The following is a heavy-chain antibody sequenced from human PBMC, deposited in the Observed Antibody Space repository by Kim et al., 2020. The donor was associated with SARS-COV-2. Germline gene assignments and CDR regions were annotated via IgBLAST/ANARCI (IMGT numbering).Heavy chain of an antibody. V-gene: IGHV3-23*01. CDR3: AKAPHYYYYYGMDV. J-gene: IGHJ6*02. Sequence: ADSLKGPFTISRDNSKNTLYLQMNSLRPEDTAVYYCAKAPHYYYYYGMDVMGHGTTVTVSS.